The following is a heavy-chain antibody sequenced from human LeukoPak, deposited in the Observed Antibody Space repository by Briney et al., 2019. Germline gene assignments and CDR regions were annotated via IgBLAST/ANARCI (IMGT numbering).Heavy chain of an antibody. D-gene: IGHD5-12*01. CDR2: ISGSGGAT. V-gene: IGHV3-23*01. Sequence: GGSLRLSCAASGFTFNNYAMSWVRQAPGKGLGWVSAISGSGGATYFADSVKGRFTISRDNSKNTLYLQMHSLRAEDTAVYYCAKALGSIVVTASDYWGQGTLVTVSS. CDR1: GFTFNNYA. CDR3: AKALGSIVVTASDY. J-gene: IGHJ4*02.